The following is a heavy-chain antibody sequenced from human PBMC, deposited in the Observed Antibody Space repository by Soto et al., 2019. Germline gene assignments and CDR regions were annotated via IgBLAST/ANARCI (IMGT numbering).Heavy chain of an antibody. J-gene: IGHJ4*02. CDR1: GFSLSTSGLG. CDR3: AHRSSASLFDF. Sequence: GSGPTLVNPTQTLTLTCTFSGFSLSTSGLGVGWIRQPPGKALECLAVIYWDTNKRYNPSLESRLTIIKDTSKNQVVLIMTNMDPADTATYYCAHRSSASLFDFWGQGTLVTVSS. D-gene: IGHD2-15*01. V-gene: IGHV2-5*02. CDR2: IYWDTNK.